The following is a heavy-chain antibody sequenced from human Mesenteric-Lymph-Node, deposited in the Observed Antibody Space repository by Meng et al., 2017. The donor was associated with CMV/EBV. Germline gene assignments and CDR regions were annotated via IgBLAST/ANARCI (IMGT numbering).Heavy chain of an antibody. CDR3: ARGGYYYDTGVPFDY. CDR2: ISAYNGNT. CDR1: GYTFTSYN. D-gene: IGHD3-22*01. V-gene: IGHV1-18*04. J-gene: IGHJ4*02. Sequence: ASVKVSCKASGYTFTSYNITWVRQAPGQGLEWMGWISAYNGNTNYAQILQGRVTMTTDTSTSTAYMELRSLRSDDTAVYYCARGGYYYDTGVPFDYWGQGTLVTVSS.